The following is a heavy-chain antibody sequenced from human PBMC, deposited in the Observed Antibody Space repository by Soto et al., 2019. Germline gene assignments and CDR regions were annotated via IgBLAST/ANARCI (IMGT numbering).Heavy chain of an antibody. Sequence: SETLSLTCAVSGGSISSSNWWSWVRQPPGKGLEWIGEIYHSGSTNYNPSLKSRVTISVDKSKNQFSLKLSSVTAADTALYYCARSNSGNYYEVFDYWGQGTLVTVS. J-gene: IGHJ4*02. D-gene: IGHD1-26*01. CDR3: ARSNSGNYYEVFDY. V-gene: IGHV4-4*02. CDR2: IYHSGST. CDR1: GGSISSSNW.